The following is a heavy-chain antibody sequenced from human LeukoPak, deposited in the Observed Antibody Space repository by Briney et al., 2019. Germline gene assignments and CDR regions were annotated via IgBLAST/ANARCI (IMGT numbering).Heavy chain of an antibody. CDR2: INHSGST. D-gene: IGHD4-17*01. CDR1: GGSFGGYY. V-gene: IGHV4-34*01. CDR3: ARAVNESPPDY. J-gene: IGHJ4*02. Sequence: SETLSLTCAVYGGSFGGYYWSWIRQPPGKGLEWIGEINHSGSTNYNPSLKSRVTISVDTSKNQFSLKLSSVTAADTAVYYRARAVNESPPDYWGQGALVTVSS.